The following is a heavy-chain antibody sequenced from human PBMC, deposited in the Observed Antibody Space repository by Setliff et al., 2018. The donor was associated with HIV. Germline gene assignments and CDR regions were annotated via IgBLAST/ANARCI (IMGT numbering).Heavy chain of an antibody. J-gene: IGHJ4*02. V-gene: IGHV4-34*01. D-gene: IGHD5-18*01. CDR2: INYSGST. Sequence: KTSETLSLTCVVYGGSFSDYYWTWIRQPPEKGLEWIGKINYSGSTNYNPSLKSRVTISVDTSKNQFSLKLTSVTPADTAVYYCASGEYSYGYRFDYWGQGTLVTVSS. CDR1: GGSFSDYY. CDR3: ASGEYSYGYRFDY.